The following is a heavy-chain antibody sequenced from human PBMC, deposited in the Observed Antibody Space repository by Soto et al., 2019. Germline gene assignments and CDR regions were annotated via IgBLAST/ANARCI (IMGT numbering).Heavy chain of an antibody. CDR3: AKVLYASESFDSEEAPYGMDV. D-gene: IGHD3-10*01. J-gene: IGHJ6*02. Sequence: LRLSCAASGFPFSRYDMHWVRQAPGKGLEWVAVLWFDGSNEYYADSVQGRFTISRDNSKNTLYLQMDSLRAEDTAVYYCAKVLYASESFDSEEAPYGMDVWGQGTTVTVS. CDR2: LWFDGSNE. V-gene: IGHV3-33*06. CDR1: GFPFSRYD.